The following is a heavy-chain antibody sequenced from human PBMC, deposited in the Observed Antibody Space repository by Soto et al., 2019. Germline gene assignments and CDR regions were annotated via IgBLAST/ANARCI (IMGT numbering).Heavy chain of an antibody. D-gene: IGHD1-20*01. J-gene: IGHJ4*02. V-gene: IGHV3-23*01. CDR1: SINVVAFA. Sequence: GGSLRLSCAASSINVVAFAVNWGRQAPGNERERVTVIRVNDAPIYQAHPVRGLFSSSRDAPENIRYRQMNSLRVDDTALYYCTIETVAVITGLDYWDPGTLGTASA. CDR3: TIETVAVITGLDY. CDR2: IRVNDAPI.